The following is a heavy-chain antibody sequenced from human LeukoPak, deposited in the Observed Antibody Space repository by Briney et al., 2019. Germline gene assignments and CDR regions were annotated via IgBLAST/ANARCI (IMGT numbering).Heavy chain of an antibody. D-gene: IGHD5-18*01. CDR3: ARGHTAMVTWSFDY. Sequence: ASVKVSCKASGYIFTVYYMHWVRQAPGQGLEWMGRINPNSGGTNYAQNFQGRVTMTRDTSISTAYMELSSLRSEDTAVYYCARGHTAMVTWSFDYWGQGTLVTVSS. CDR1: GYIFTVYY. CDR2: INPNSGGT. J-gene: IGHJ4*02. V-gene: IGHV1-2*06.